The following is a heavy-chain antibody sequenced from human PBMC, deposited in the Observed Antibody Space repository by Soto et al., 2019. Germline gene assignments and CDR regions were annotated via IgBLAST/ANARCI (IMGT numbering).Heavy chain of an antibody. V-gene: IGHV1-3*01. Sequence: ASVKVSCKASGYTFTSYAMHWVRQAPGQRLEWMGWINAGNGNTKYSQKFQGRVTITRDTSASTAYMELSSLRSEDTAVYYCARDALWFGELYLDAFDIWGQGTMVTVS. J-gene: IGHJ3*02. D-gene: IGHD3-10*01. CDR2: INAGNGNT. CDR1: GYTFTSYA. CDR3: ARDALWFGELYLDAFDI.